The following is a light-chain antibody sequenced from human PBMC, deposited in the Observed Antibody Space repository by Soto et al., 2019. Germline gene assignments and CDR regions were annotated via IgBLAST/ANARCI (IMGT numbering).Light chain of an antibody. CDR2: SNN. J-gene: IGLJ1*01. CDR3: AAWDDGLNAHYV. V-gene: IGLV1-44*01. Sequence: QSALTQPPSASGTPGRRVTISCSGSSSNIGSNTVNWYQQLPGTAPKLLIYSNNQRPSGVPDRFSGSKSGTSASLAISGLQSEDEADYYCAAWDDGLNAHYVFGTGTKVTVL. CDR1: SSNIGSNT.